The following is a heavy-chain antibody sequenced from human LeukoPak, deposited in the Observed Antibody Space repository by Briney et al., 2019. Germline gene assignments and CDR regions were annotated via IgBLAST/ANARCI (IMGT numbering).Heavy chain of an antibody. CDR1: GGSISSYY. CDR2: IYTSGST. J-gene: IGHJ6*03. Sequence: SETLSLTCTVSGGSISSYYWSWIRQPAGKGLEWIGLIYTSGSTSYNPSLMSRVTLSVDTSKNQFFLKLSSVTAADAAVYYCARKVPDYYMDVWGKGTTVTVSS. D-gene: IGHD2-2*01. CDR3: ARKVPDYYMDV. V-gene: IGHV4-4*07.